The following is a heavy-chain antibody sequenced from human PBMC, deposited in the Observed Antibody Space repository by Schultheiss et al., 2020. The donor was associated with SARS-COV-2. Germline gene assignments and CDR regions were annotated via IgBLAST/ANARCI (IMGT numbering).Heavy chain of an antibody. J-gene: IGHJ5*02. CDR2: IDWDDNK. CDR3: AHRYYDFWSGYPTGGWFDP. Sequence: SGPTLVKPTQTLTLTCSLSGFSLSTDGVAVGWIRQPPGKALEWLARIDWDDNKHYSTSLKTRLTISKDTSKNQVVLTMTNMDPVDTATYYCAHRYYDFWSGYPTGGWFDPWGQGTLVTVSS. D-gene: IGHD3-3*01. CDR1: GFSLSTDGVA. V-gene: IGHV2-70*12.